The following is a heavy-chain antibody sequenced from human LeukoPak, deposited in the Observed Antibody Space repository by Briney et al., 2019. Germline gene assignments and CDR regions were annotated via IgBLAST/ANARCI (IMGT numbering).Heavy chain of an antibody. J-gene: IGHJ4*02. V-gene: IGHV1-2*06. CDR3: ASLYDIVGTTVDY. D-gene: IGHD1-26*01. Sequence: ASVKVSCEASGYTFTSYYIHWVRQAPGQGLEWMGRIDPNTGGTKSAKNFQGRVTMTRDTSISTAYMALSGLRSDDTAVYYCASLYDIVGTTVDYWGQGTLVTVSP. CDR1: GYTFTSYY. CDR2: IDPNTGGT.